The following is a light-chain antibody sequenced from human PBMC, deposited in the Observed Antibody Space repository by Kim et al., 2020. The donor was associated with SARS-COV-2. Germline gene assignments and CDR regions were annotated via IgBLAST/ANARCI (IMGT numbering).Light chain of an antibody. CDR1: NIGAKS. CDR2: YDS. CDR3: QVWDRTSDRV. V-gene: IGLV3-21*04. J-gene: IGLJ3*02. Sequence: VAPGKTASITCGGNNIGAKSVHWYQQKPGQAPVVVIYYDSGRPAGIPERFSGSNAGNTATLTISRVEAGDEADYYCQVWDRTSDRVFGGGTQLTVL.